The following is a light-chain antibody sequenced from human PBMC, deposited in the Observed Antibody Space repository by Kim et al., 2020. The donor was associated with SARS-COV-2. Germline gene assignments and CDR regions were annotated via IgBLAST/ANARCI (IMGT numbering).Light chain of an antibody. V-gene: IGKV1-27*01. CDR3: QKYNSAPLT. Sequence: ASVGDIVTSTCRASQGISNYLAWYQQKPGKVPKLRIYAASTLQSGVPSRFSGSGSGTDFTLTISSLQPEDVATYYCQKYNSAPLTFCGGTKVEIK. CDR1: QGISNY. CDR2: AAS. J-gene: IGKJ4*01.